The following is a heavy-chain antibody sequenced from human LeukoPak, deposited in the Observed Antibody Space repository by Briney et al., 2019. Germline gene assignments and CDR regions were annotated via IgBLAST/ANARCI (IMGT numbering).Heavy chain of an antibody. CDR2: IYYSGST. CDR3: ARGGYSYGWYFDY. Sequence: SETLSLTCTVSGGSLSSYYWSWIRQPPGKGLEWIGYIYYSGSTNYNPSLKSRVTISVDTSKNQFSLKLSSVTAADTAVYYCARGGYSYGWYFDYWGQGTLVTVSS. CDR1: GGSLSSYY. V-gene: IGHV4-59*01. D-gene: IGHD5-18*01. J-gene: IGHJ4*02.